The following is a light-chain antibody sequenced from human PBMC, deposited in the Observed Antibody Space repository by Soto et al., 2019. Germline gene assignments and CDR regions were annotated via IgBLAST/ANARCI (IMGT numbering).Light chain of an antibody. CDR3: QSYDSSLGGSKGV. Sequence: QSVLTQPPSMSGAPGQRGTISCTGSSSDIGAGYDVHWYQQFPGTAPKLLIYGNINRPSGVPDRFSGSKSGTAASLAITGLQAEDEADYYCQSYDSSLGGSKGVFGGGTKVTVL. CDR1: SSDIGAGYD. V-gene: IGLV1-40*01. J-gene: IGLJ3*02. CDR2: GNI.